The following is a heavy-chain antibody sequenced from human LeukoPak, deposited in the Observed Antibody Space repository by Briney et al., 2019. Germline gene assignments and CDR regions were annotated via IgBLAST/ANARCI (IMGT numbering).Heavy chain of an antibody. CDR2: ISASGGST. CDR3: AKVAHYYGSGSYYEYYFDY. D-gene: IGHD3-10*01. Sequence: GGSLRLSCAASGFTFSSYAMSWVRQAPGKGLEWVSAISASGGSTYYADSVKGRFTISRDNSKNTLYLQMISLRAEDTAVYYCAKVAHYYGSGSYYEYYFDYWDQGTLVTVSS. CDR1: GFTFSSYA. J-gene: IGHJ4*02. V-gene: IGHV3-23*01.